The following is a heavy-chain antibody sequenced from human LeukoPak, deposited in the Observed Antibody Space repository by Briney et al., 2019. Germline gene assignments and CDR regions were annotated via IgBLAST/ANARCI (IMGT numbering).Heavy chain of an antibody. Sequence: SVKVSCKASGGTFSSYAISWVRQAPGQGLEWMGGIIPIFGTANYAQKFQGRVTITADESTSTAYMELSSLRSEDTAVYYCAREYCSGGSCHGGFDYWGQGTLVTVSS. CDR2: IIPIFGTA. D-gene: IGHD2-15*01. CDR1: GGTFSSYA. V-gene: IGHV1-69*13. J-gene: IGHJ4*02. CDR3: AREYCSGGSCHGGFDY.